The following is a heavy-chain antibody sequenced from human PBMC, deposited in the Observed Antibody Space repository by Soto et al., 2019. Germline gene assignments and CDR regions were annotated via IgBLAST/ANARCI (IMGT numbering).Heavy chain of an antibody. Sequence: GGSLRLSCAPSGLTFSSYGMTWGRQVPGKGLEWVADISYDGNKKNIADSVKGRFIISRDNSENALYLQMKSLRAEVTAVYYCARSLRGIIIDFDYWGQGTQVTVSS. J-gene: IGHJ4*02. CDR3: ARSLRGIIIDFDY. D-gene: IGHD3-10*01. V-gene: IGHV3-30*03. CDR1: GLTFSSYG. CDR2: ISYDGNKK.